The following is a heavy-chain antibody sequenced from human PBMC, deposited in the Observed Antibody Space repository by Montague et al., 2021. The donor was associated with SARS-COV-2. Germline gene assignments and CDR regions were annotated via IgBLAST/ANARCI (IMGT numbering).Heavy chain of an antibody. D-gene: IGHD3-3*01. CDR3: ARGGMYYDFWSGYPYSFYCMDV. CDR2: VSSSGSTI. Sequence: SLRLSCAASGFTFSSYEMNWVRQAPGEGLEWVSYVSSSGSTIYYADSVKGRFTISRDNAKNSLYLQMNSLRAEDTAVYYCARGGMYYDFWSGYPYSFYCMDVWGQGTMVTVSS. CDR1: GFTFSSYE. J-gene: IGHJ6*02. V-gene: IGHV3-48*03.